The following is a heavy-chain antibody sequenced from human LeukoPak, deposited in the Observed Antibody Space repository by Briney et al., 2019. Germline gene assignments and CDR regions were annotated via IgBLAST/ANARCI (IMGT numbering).Heavy chain of an antibody. D-gene: IGHD3-10*01. CDR1: GFTFSSYA. CDR2: ISYDGSNK. CDR3: TRDQGPQLWFGEQYAFDI. V-gene: IGHV3-30*04. J-gene: IGHJ3*02. Sequence: GGSLRLSCAASGFTFSSYATHWVRQAPGKGLEWVAVISYDGSNKYYADSVKGRFTISRDNSKNTLYLQMNSLRAEDTAVYYCTRDQGPQLWFGEQYAFDIWGQGTMVTVSS.